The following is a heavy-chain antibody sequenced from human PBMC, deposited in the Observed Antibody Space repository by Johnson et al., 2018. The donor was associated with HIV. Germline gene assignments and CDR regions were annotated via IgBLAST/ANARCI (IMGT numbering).Heavy chain of an antibody. CDR2: ITYDGRNK. Sequence: QMLLVESGGGVVRPGGSLRLSCAASGFTFDDYGMSWVRQVAGKGLEWVAVITYDGRNKYYTDSVKGRFIISRDNSKNMTNLQMNGLSDEDTADYYCVRDQGSGWPTNAFDIWGRGTRVTVSS. J-gene: IGHJ3*02. V-gene: IGHV3-33*08. CDR1: GFTFDDYG. D-gene: IGHD6-19*01. CDR3: VRDQGSGWPTNAFDI.